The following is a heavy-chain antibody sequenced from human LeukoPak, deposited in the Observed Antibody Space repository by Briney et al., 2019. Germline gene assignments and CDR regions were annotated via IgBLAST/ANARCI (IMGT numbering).Heavy chain of an antibody. V-gene: IGHV4-59*01. CDR3: ARGVYYDFWSGYPYYYYGMDV. Sequence: SETLSLNCTVSGGSISSYYWSWIRQPPGKGLEWIGYIYYSGSTNYNPSLKSRVTISVDTSKNQFSLNLSSVTAADTSVYYCARGVYYDFWSGYPYYYYGMDVWGQGTTVTVSS. CDR2: IYYSGST. D-gene: IGHD3-3*01. J-gene: IGHJ6*02. CDR1: GGSISSYY.